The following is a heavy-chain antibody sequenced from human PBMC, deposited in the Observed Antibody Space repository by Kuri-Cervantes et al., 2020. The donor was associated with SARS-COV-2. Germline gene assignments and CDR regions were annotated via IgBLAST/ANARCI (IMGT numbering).Heavy chain of an antibody. CDR2: IYPGDSDT. CDR3: ARQSRGATATVTTDYYYYGMDV. CDR1: GYSSTSYW. D-gene: IGHD4-17*01. V-gene: IGHV5-51*01. J-gene: IGHJ6*02. Sequence: GESLKISCKGSGYSSTSYWIGWVRQMPGKGLEWMGIIYPGDSDTRYSPSFQGQVTISADKSISTAYLQWSSLKASDTAMYYCARQSRGATATVTTDYYYYGMDVWGQGTTVTVSS.